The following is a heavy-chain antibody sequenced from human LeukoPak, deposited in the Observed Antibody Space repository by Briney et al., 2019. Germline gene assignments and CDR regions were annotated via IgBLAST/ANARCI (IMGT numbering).Heavy chain of an antibody. CDR3: VPPLYSGVYSPDY. D-gene: IGHD3-22*01. J-gene: IGHJ4*02. CDR1: GYTFTSYD. Sequence: ASVKVSCKASGYTFTSYDINWVRQATGQGLEWMGWMNPNSGNTGYAQKFQGRVTITRNTSISTAYMELSSLRSEDTAVYYCVPPLYSGVYSPDYGGKGTLVTFS. V-gene: IGHV1-8*03. CDR2: MNPNSGNT.